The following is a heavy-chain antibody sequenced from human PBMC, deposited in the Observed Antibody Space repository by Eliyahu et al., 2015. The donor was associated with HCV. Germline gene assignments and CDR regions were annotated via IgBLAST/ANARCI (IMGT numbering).Heavy chain of an antibody. D-gene: IGHD6-6*01. Sequence: EVPLVESGGGLIQPGGSLRLSCVASGIXVSVNYXSWVRQAPGKGLEWVSLIDDGDGTXYADSVKGRFTISRDSSKKTLHLQMNNVRAEDTAVYYCARPHSRATSRAFDLWGQGTVVTVSS. V-gene: IGHV3-53*01. CDR3: ARPHSRATSRAFDL. CDR1: GIXVSVNY. J-gene: IGHJ3*01. CDR2: IDDGDGT.